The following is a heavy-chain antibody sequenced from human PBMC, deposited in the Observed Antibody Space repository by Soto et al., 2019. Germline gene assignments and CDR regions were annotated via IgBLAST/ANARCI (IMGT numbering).Heavy chain of an antibody. CDR2: ISAYNGNT. V-gene: IGHV1-18*04. CDR3: ARDRPEPYDNYGMDV. Sequence: QVPLVQSGAEVKKPGASVKVSCKASGYTFTSYGISWVRQAPGQGLEWMGWISAYNGNTNYAQKLQGRVTKTTDTSTSTAYMELRSLRSDDTAVYYCARDRPEPYDNYGMDVWGQGTTVTVSS. D-gene: IGHD3-9*01. J-gene: IGHJ6*02. CDR1: GYTFTSYG.